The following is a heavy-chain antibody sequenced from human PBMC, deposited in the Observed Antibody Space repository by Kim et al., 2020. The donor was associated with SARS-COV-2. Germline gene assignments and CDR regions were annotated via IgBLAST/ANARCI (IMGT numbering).Heavy chain of an antibody. CDR3: ARERLRGAKPPYFDY. D-gene: IGHD3-10*01. V-gene: IGHV3-66*01. CDR2: IYSGGST. CDR1: GFTVSSNY. J-gene: IGHJ4*02. Sequence: GGSLRLSCAASGFTVSSNYMSWVRQAPGKGLEWVSVIYSGGSTYYADSVKGRFTISRDNSKNTLYLQMNSLRAEDTAVYYCARERLRGAKPPYFDYWGQGTLVTVSS.